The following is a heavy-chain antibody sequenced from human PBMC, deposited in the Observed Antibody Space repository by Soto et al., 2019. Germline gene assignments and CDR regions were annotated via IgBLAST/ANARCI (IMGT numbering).Heavy chain of an antibody. CDR1: GFTFSDYY. J-gene: IGHJ4*02. V-gene: IGHV3-11*05. Sequence: QVQLVESGGGLVKPGGSLRLSCAASGFTFSDYYMSWIRQAPGKGLEWVSYISSSSSYTNYADSVKGRFTISRDNAKISLYLQMNSLRDEDTAVYYCARSVRATLTVDYWGQGTLVTVSS. CDR3: ARSVRATLTVDY. CDR2: ISSSSSYT. D-gene: IGHD1-26*01.